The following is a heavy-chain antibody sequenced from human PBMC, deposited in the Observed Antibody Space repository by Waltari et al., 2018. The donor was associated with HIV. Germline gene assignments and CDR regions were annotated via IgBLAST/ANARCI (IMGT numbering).Heavy chain of an antibody. CDR2: IKSKSDDGTT. Sequence: DVHLVESGGGLVKPGGSLRLSCLTSGFDFTKAWMTWVRQAPGKGLEWVGRIKSKSDDGTTDYGAPVKGRFIISRDDSKNTLYLQINGLKIEDTAVYYCTAGRGYYGPWGQGTLVTVST. CDR3: TAGRGYYGP. CDR1: GFDFTKAW. V-gene: IGHV3-15*01. J-gene: IGHJ5*02. D-gene: IGHD3-3*01.